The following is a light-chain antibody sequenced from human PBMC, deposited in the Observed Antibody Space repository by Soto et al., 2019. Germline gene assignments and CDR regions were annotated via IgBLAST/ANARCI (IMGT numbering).Light chain of an antibody. V-gene: IGKV1D-12*01. CDR1: QDISSC. Sequence: DIQMTQSPSSVSASVGDRVTLTCRASQDISSCLAWYQQKPGKAPNLLIYAASSLQSGVPPRFSGSGSGTDFTLTISSLQPEDFATYFCQQANSFPYTFGQGTKLEIK. CDR2: AAS. J-gene: IGKJ2*01. CDR3: QQANSFPYT.